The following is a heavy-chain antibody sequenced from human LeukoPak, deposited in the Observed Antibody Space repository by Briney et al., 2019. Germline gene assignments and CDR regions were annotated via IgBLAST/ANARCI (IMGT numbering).Heavy chain of an antibody. Sequence: GRSLRLSCAASGFTFSSYGMHWVRQAPGKGLEWVAVISYDGSNKYYADSVKGRFTISRDNSKNTLYLQMNSLRAEDTAVYYCAKEVKDCSSTSCYYYYGMDVWGKGTTATVSS. CDR1: GFTFSSYG. CDR2: ISYDGSNK. D-gene: IGHD2-2*01. V-gene: IGHV3-30*18. J-gene: IGHJ6*04. CDR3: AKEVKDCSSTSCYYYYGMDV.